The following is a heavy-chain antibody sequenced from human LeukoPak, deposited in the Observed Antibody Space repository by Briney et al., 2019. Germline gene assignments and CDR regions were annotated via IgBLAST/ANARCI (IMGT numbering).Heavy chain of an antibody. V-gene: IGHV3-30*02. CDR2: IWNDERDM. Sequence: GGSLRLSCAASGFTFSNYGMHWVRQAPGKGGEWVAFIWNDERDMYSAASVKGPFTISRDNSKKSLYLQINTLRLQATAVYYCAKDRGAYCSGGRSAYYYYYMDVWGKGTPVTVSS. J-gene: IGHJ6*03. CDR1: GFTFSNYG. D-gene: IGHD2-15*01. CDR3: AKDRGAYCSGGRSAYYYYYMDV.